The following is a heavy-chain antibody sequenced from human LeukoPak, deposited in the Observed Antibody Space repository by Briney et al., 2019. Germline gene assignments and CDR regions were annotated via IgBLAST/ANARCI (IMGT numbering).Heavy chain of an antibody. CDR1: GYTFTSYD. Sequence: GASVKVSCKVSGYTFTSYDINWVRQATGQGLEWMGWMNPNSGNTGYAQKFQGRVTMTRNTSISTAYMELSSLRSEDTAVYYCARRSALAATGGDYWGQGTLVTVSS. V-gene: IGHV1-8*01. J-gene: IGHJ4*02. CDR3: ARRSALAATGGDY. CDR2: MNPNSGNT. D-gene: IGHD6-13*01.